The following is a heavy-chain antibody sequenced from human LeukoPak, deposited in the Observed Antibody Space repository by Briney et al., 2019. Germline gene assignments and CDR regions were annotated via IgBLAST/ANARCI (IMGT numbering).Heavy chain of an antibody. CDR1: GYTFTGYY. Sequence: ASVKVSCKASGYTFTGYYMHWVRQAPGQGLEWMGWISAYNGNTNYAQKLQGRVTMTTDTSTSTAYMELRSLRSDDTAVYYCARGDYYDSSGYYYPTPFDYWGQGNLVTVSS. J-gene: IGHJ4*02. D-gene: IGHD3-22*01. V-gene: IGHV1-18*04. CDR3: ARGDYYDSSGYYYPTPFDY. CDR2: ISAYNGNT.